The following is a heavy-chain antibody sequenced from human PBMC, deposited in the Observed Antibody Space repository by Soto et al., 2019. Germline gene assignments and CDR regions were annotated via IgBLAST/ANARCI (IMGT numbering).Heavy chain of an antibody. Sequence: SLRLSCAASGFTFSSYAMSWVRQAPGKGLEWVSAISGSGGSTYYADSVKGRFTISRDNSKNTLYLQMNSLRAEDTAVYYCAKSWSSFEYYFDYWGQGTLVTVYS. CDR3: AKSWSSFEYYFDY. CDR2: ISGSGGST. J-gene: IGHJ4*02. CDR1: GFTFSSYA. D-gene: IGHD3-10*01. V-gene: IGHV3-23*01.